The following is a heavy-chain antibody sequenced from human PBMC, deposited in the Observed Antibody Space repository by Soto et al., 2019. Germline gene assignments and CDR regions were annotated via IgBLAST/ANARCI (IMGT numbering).Heavy chain of an antibody. Sequence: GGSLRLSCAASGFTFSSYAMSWVRQAPGKGLEWVSAISGSGGSTYYADSVKGRFTISRDNSKNTLYLQMNSLGAEDTAVYYCAKELGYSYGYPLAAFDIWGQGTMVTVSS. CDR3: AKELGYSYGYPLAAFDI. J-gene: IGHJ3*02. V-gene: IGHV3-23*01. CDR2: ISGSGGST. CDR1: GFTFSSYA. D-gene: IGHD5-18*01.